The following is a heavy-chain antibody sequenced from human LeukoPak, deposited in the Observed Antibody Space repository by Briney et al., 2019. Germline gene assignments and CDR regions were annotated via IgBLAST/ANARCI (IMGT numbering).Heavy chain of an antibody. V-gene: IGHV1-2*02. CDR2: INPNSGGT. Sequence: ASVKVSCKASGYTFTSYYMHWVRQAPGQGLEWMGWINPNSGGTNYAQKFQGRVTMTRDTSISTAYMELSRLRSDDTAVYYCARAGYDILTGYYTDWFDPWGQGTLVTVSS. J-gene: IGHJ5*02. D-gene: IGHD3-9*01. CDR1: GYTFTSYY. CDR3: ARAGYDILTGYYTDWFDP.